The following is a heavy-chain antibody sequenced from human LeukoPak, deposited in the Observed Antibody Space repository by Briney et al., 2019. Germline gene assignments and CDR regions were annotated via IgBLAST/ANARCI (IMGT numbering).Heavy chain of an antibody. CDR3: ARDSWIRDFWTPYGMDV. D-gene: IGHD3/OR15-3a*01. J-gene: IGHJ6*02. V-gene: IGHV3-33*01. CDR1: GFTFSSYG. CDR2: IWYDGSNK. Sequence: GGSLRLSCAASGFTFSSYGMHWVRQAPGKGLEWVAVIWYDGSNKYYADSVKGRFTTSRDNSKNTLYLQMNSLRAEDTAVYYCARDSWIRDFWTPYGMDVWGQGTTVTVSS.